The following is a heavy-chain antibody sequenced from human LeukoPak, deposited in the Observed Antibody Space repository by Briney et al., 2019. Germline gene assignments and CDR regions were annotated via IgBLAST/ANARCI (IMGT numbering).Heavy chain of an antibody. D-gene: IGHD6-19*01. V-gene: IGHV3-21*01. J-gene: IGHJ2*01. CDR3: ARSVAVAGLSSYWYFDL. Sequence: GGSLRLSCAASGFTFSSYSMNWVRLAPGKGLEWVSSISSSSSYIYYADSVKGRFTISRDNAKNSLYLQMNSLRAEDTAVYYCARSVAVAGLSSYWYFDLWGRGTLVTVSS. CDR2: ISSSSSYI. CDR1: GFTFSSYS.